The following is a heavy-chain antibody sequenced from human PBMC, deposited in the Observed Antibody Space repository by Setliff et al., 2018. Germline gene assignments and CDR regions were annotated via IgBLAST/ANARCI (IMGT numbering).Heavy chain of an antibody. D-gene: IGHD3-10*01. CDR1: GFTFSSYS. Sequence: GGSLRLSCAASGFTFSSYSMNWVRQAPGKGLEWVSSISSSSSYIYYADSVKGRFTTSRDNAKNSLYLQMNSLRAEDTAVYYCAREELWFGELASYYYYGMDVWGQGTTVTVSS. CDR3: AREELWFGELASYYYYGMDV. J-gene: IGHJ6*02. V-gene: IGHV3-21*01. CDR2: ISSSSSYI.